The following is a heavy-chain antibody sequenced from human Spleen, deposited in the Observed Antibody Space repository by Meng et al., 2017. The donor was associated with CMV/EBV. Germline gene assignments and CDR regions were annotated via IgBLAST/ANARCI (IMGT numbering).Heavy chain of an antibody. CDR3: ARVSLTIFYGMDV. Sequence: ESLKISCAASGFIVSSNYMNWVRQAPGKGLEWVSVVYSDGRTYYADSVQGRFTISRDNSKNTLYLQMNSLRAEDTAVYYCARVSLTIFYGMDVWGQGTTVTVSS. J-gene: IGHJ6*02. V-gene: IGHV3-53*01. D-gene: IGHD3-3*01. CDR1: GFIVSSNY. CDR2: VYSDGRT.